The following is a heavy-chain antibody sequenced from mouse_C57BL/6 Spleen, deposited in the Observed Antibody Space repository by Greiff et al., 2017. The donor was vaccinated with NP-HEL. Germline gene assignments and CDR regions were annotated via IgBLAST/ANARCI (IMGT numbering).Heavy chain of an antibody. CDR2: INPSSGYT. CDR3: ASRANWDWFAY. V-gene: IGHV1-4*01. Sequence: VQLVESGAELARPGASVKMSCKASGYTFTSYTMHWVKQRPGQGLEWIGYINPSSGYTKYNQKFKDKATLTADKSSSTAYMQLSSLTSEDSAVYYCASRANWDWFAYWGQGTLVTVSA. D-gene: IGHD4-1*01. CDR1: GYTFTSYT. J-gene: IGHJ3*01.